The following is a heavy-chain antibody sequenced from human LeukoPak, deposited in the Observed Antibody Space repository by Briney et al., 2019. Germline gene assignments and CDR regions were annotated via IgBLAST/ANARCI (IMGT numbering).Heavy chain of an antibody. CDR2: ISSSGSTI. Sequence: GGSLRLSCAASGFTFSSYEMNWVRQAPGKGLEWVSYISSSGSTIYYADSVKGRFTISRDSAKNSLYLQMYSLRAEDTAVYYCASGFSSYFDYWGQGTLVTVSS. J-gene: IGHJ4*02. CDR1: GFTFSSYE. CDR3: ASGFSSYFDY. D-gene: IGHD6-6*01. V-gene: IGHV3-48*03.